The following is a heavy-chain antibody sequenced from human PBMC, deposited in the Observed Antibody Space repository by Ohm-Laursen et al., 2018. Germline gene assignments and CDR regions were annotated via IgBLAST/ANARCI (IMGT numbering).Heavy chain of an antibody. CDR2: ISNDGSNK. CDR3: AGDPGDADTFDY. D-gene: IGHD2-21*01. Sequence: SSLLLSCAATGFTSSRYGMCWVRPAQGKGMELEAIISNDGSNKYYADSVKGRFTISRDNSKNTLNLQMNSLRTEDRAVYYCAGDPGDADTFDYWGQGTLVTVSS. J-gene: IGHJ4*02. V-gene: IGHV3-30*03. CDR1: GFTSSRYG.